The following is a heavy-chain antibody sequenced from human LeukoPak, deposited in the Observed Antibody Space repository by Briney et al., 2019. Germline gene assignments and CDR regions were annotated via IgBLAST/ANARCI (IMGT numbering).Heavy chain of an antibody. J-gene: IGHJ4*02. D-gene: IGHD2-15*01. Sequence: ASVKVSCKASGYTFTGYYMHWVRQAPGQGLEWMGWINPNSGGTNYAQKFQGRVTMTRDTSISTAYMELSRLRSDVTAVYYCARRYCSGGSCYSDYWGQGTLVTVSS. V-gene: IGHV1-2*02. CDR3: ARRYCSGGSCYSDY. CDR1: GYTFTGYY. CDR2: INPNSGGT.